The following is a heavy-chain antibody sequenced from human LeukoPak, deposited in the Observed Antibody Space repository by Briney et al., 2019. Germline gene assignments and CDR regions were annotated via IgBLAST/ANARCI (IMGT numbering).Heavy chain of an antibody. CDR1: GYSFTSYW. J-gene: IGHJ5*02. Sequence: KVGESLKISCKGSGYSFTSYWIGWVRQMPGKGLEWMGIIYPGDSDTRYSPSFQGQVTISADRSISTAYLQWSSLKASDTAMYYCASTAGMATTRGWFDPWGQGTLVTVSS. CDR3: ASTAGMATTRGWFDP. V-gene: IGHV5-51*01. CDR2: IYPGDSDT. D-gene: IGHD5-24*01.